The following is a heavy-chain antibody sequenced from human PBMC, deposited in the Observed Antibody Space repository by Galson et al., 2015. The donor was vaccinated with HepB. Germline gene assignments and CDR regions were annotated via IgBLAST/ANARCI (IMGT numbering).Heavy chain of an antibody. Sequence: SVKVSCKASGYTFTSYDINWVRQATGQGLEWMGWMNPNSGNTGYAQKFQGRVTMTRNTSISTAYMELSSLRSEGTAVYYCARRPSMVRGDNWFDPWGQGTLVTVSS. CDR1: GYTFTSYD. CDR2: MNPNSGNT. V-gene: IGHV1-8*01. J-gene: IGHJ5*02. D-gene: IGHD3-10*01. CDR3: ARRPSMVRGDNWFDP.